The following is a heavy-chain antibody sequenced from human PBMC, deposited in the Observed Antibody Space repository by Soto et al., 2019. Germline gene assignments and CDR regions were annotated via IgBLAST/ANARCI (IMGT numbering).Heavy chain of an antibody. CDR2: ISSSSSYI. J-gene: IGHJ4*02. CDR3: APLDYDSSPYPNFDY. V-gene: IGHV3-21*01. D-gene: IGHD3-22*01. CDR1: GFTFSSYS. Sequence: EVQLVESGGGLVKPGGSLRLSCAASGFTFSSYSMNWVLQAPGKGLEWVSSISSSSSYIYYADSVKGRFTISRDNAKNSLYLQMNSLRAEDTAVYYCAPLDYDSSPYPNFDYWGQGTLVTVSS.